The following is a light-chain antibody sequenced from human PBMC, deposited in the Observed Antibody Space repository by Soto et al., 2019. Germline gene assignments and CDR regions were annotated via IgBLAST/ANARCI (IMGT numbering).Light chain of an antibody. CDR2: GAS. CDR3: QQYGSSPYT. V-gene: IGKV3-20*01. J-gene: IGKJ2*01. Sequence: EIVLTQSPGTLSLSPGERATLSFRASQSVSSSYLAWYQQKPGQAPRLLIYGASSRATGIPDKFSGSGSGTDFTLTISRLEPEDFAVYYCQQYGSSPYTFGPGTK. CDR1: QSVSSSY.